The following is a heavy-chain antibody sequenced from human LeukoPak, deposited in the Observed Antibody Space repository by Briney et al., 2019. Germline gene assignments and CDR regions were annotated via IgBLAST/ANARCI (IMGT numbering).Heavy chain of an antibody. CDR2: FDPEDGET. CDR3: ATQPRDYYDSSGYYYPADY. CDR1: GYTLTELS. V-gene: IGHV1-24*01. Sequence: ASLKVSCKVSGYTLTELSMHWVRQAPGKGLEWRGGFDPEDGETNYAQKFQGRVTMTEDTSTDTAYMELSSLRSEDTAVYYCATQPRDYYDSSGYYYPADYWGQGTLVTVSS. J-gene: IGHJ4*02. D-gene: IGHD3-22*01.